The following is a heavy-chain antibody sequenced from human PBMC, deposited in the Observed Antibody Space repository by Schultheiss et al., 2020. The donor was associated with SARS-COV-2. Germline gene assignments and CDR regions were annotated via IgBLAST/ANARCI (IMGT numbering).Heavy chain of an antibody. Sequence: SETLSLTCTVSGGSISSYYWSWIRQPPGKGLEWIGEINHSGSTNYNPSLKSRVTISVDTSKNQFSLKLSSVTAADTAVYYCARWGGDGTDYYYYGMDVWGQGTTVTVSS. CDR2: INHSGST. CDR3: ARWGGDGTDYYYYGMDV. V-gene: IGHV4-34*01. CDR1: GGSISSYY. J-gene: IGHJ6*02. D-gene: IGHD1-1*01.